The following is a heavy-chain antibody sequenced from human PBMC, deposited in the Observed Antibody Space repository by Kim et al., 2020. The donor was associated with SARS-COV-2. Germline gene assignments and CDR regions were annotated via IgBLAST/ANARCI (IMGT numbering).Heavy chain of an antibody. V-gene: IGHV3-7*01. CDR2: IKQDGSEK. D-gene: IGHD2-2*01. J-gene: IGHJ6*02. CDR3: ARDIYCSSTSCYWGYYYYYGTDV. CDR1: GFTFSSYW. Sequence: GGSLRLSCAASGFTFSSYWMSWVRQAPGKGLECVANIKQDGSEKYYVDSVKGRFTISRDNAKNSLYLQMNSLRAEDTAVYYCARDIYCSSTSCYWGYYYYYGTDVWGQGTTVTVSS.